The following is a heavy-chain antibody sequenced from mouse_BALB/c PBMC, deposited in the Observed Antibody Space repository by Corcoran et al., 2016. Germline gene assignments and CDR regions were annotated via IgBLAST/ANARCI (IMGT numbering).Heavy chain of an antibody. CDR1: GYTFTDYS. V-gene: IGHV9-2-1*01. Sequence: QIQLVQSGPELKKPGETGKISCKASGYTFTDYSMHWVKQAPGKGLKWMGWINTETGEPTYADEFKGRVAFSLESSASTAYLQINNLKNEDTATYFCAYYGSSYGYFDYWGQGTTLTVSS. CDR3: AYYGSSYGYFDY. CDR2: INTETGEP. J-gene: IGHJ2*01. D-gene: IGHD1-1*01.